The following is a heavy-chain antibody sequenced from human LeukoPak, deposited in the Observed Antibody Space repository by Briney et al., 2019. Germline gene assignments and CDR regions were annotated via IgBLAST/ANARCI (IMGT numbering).Heavy chain of an antibody. J-gene: IGHJ4*02. Sequence: SQTLSLTCAISGDSVSTDTTGWNWIRQSPSRGLEWLGRTYYSSKWYTDYAVSVKSRITINPDTSKNQFSLQLNSVTPEDTAMYYCSRGWLKQGLDCWGQGTLVTVSS. V-gene: IGHV6-1*01. CDR1: GDSVSTDTTG. CDR3: SRGWLKQGLDC. CDR2: TYYSSKWYT. D-gene: IGHD5-24*01.